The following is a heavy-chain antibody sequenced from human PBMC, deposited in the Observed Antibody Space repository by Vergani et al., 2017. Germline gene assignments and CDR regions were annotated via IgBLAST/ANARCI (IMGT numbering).Heavy chain of an antibody. J-gene: IGHJ6*02. CDR3: ARLRLEDSGYDFGGMDV. Sequence: QPQLQESGPGLVKPSETLSLTCTVTGDSISRSSFFWGWIRQTPGKGLEWIGSMDYSGSTYYNPSLKSRVTISLDTSKNQFSLKLSSVTAADTAVYYCARLRLEDSGYDFGGMDVWGQGTTVIVSS. CDR2: MDYSGST. V-gene: IGHV4-39*07. CDR1: GDSISRSSFF. D-gene: IGHD5-12*01.